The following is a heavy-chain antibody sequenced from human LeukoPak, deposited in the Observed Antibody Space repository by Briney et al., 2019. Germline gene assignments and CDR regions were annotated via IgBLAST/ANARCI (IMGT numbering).Heavy chain of an antibody. D-gene: IGHD3-10*01. CDR2: ISYSGSNT. Sequence: GGSLRLSCAVSGFTFSNYAMSWVRQAPGKGLEWVLSISYSGSNTYYPDSVKGRFTISRDNSKNTLYLQMTSLRAEDTALYYCAKGPYDSGRLMDYWGQGTLLTVSS. CDR3: AKGPYDSGRLMDY. V-gene: IGHV3-23*01. CDR1: GFTFSNYA. J-gene: IGHJ4*02.